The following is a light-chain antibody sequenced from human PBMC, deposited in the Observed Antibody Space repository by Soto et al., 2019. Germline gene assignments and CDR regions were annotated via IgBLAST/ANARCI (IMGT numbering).Light chain of an antibody. J-gene: IGKJ1*01. CDR1: QDIAIY. Sequence: IQLTQSPSSLSASVGDRVTITCRASQDIAIYLAWYQQKPGEAPKLLIYAASTLYGGVPSRFSGSGSGTDFALTITSLQPDDFATYYCQQYNSYPSFGQGTKVDMK. CDR2: AAS. CDR3: QQYNSYPS. V-gene: IGKV1-9*01.